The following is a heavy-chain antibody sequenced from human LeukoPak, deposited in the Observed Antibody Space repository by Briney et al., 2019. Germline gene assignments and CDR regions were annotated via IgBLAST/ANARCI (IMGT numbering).Heavy chain of an antibody. CDR1: GGTFSSYA. Sequence: SVKISYKASGGTFSSYAISWVRQAPGQGLEWMGGIIPIFGTANYAQKFQGRVTITADESTSTAYMELSSLRSEDTAVYYCARDYCSRTSCPRPYFDYWGQGTLVTVSS. V-gene: IGHV1-69*01. J-gene: IGHJ4*02. CDR3: ARDYCSRTSCPRPYFDY. D-gene: IGHD2-2*01. CDR2: IIPIFGTA.